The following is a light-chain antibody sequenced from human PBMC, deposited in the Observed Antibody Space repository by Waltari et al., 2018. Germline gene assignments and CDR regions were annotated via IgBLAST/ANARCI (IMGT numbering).Light chain of an antibody. J-gene: IGKJ5*01. V-gene: IGKV1-33*01. CDR1: QDISNC. CDR3: QQYEHLPIT. Sequence: DIQLTQSPSSLSASVGGSVNITCQASQDISNCLNWYHQKPGKAPNILIYDASRLKTGVPSRFSGSGSGTYFSLTINSLQPEDIGTYYCQQYEHLPITFGQGTRLDIK. CDR2: DAS.